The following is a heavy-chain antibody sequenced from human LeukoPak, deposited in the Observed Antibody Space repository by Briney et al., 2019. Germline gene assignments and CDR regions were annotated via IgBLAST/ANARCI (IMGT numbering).Heavy chain of an antibody. CDR1: GFTFNSYA. CDR2: ISTNGAST. V-gene: IGHV3-64*02. CDR3: ARGKGIYCGGDCSALDY. Sequence: GGSLRLSCAASGFTFNSYAMHWVRQAPGKGLEYVSAISTNGASTYYADSVKDRFSISRDNSKNTLYLQMGSLRAEDMAVYYCARGKGIYCGGDCSALDYWGRGTLVTVSS. J-gene: IGHJ4*02. D-gene: IGHD2-21*02.